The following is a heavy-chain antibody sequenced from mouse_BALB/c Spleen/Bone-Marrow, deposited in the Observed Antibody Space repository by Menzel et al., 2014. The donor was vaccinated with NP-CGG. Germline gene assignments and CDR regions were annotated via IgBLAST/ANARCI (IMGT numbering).Heavy chain of an antibody. CDR2: IHPNSGNT. D-gene: IGHD2-14*01. CDR1: GYTFTSSW. CDR3: ARHYRYAYYFDY. Sequence: QVQLQQSGSVLVRPGASVELSCKASGYTFTSSWMHWAKQRPGQGLEWIGEIHPNSGNTNYNEKFKGKATLTVDTSSSTAYVDLRSLTSEDSAVYHCARHYRYAYYFDYWGQGTTLTVSS. J-gene: IGHJ2*01. V-gene: IGHV1S130*01.